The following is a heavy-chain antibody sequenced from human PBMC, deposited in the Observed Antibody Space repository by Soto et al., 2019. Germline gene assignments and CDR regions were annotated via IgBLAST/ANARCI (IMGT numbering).Heavy chain of an antibody. CDR2: MNPNSGNT. V-gene: IGHV1-8*01. D-gene: IGHD1-1*01. CDR1: GYTFTSYD. J-gene: IGHJ6*03. CDR3: ARGVSEHKHYYYMDV. Sequence: ASVKVSCKASGYTFTSYDINWVRQATGQGLEWMGWMNPNSGNTGYAQKFQGRVTMTRNTSISTAYMELSSLRSEDTAVYYCARGVSEHKHYYYMDVWGKGTTVTVSS.